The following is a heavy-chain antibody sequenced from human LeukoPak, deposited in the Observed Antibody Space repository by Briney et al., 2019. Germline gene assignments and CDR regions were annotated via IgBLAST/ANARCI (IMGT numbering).Heavy chain of an antibody. Sequence: PGGSLRLSCAAAGFTFSSYAMTWVRQSPGKGLEWISTITISGGSTYYADSLKGRFTVSRDSSKNTLYLQMNSLRAEDTAVYYCAKGGAAAAKGKYYFDSWGQGTLVTVSS. CDR3: AKGGAAAAKGKYYFDS. CDR2: ITISGGST. J-gene: IGHJ4*02. D-gene: IGHD6-13*01. V-gene: IGHV3-23*01. CDR1: GFTFSSYA.